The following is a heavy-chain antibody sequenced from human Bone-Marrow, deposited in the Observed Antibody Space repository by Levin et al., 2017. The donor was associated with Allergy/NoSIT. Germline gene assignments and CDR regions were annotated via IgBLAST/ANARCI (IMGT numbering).Heavy chain of an antibody. D-gene: IGHD1-26*01. J-gene: IGHJ3*01. V-gene: IGHV3-33*01. Sequence: GESLKISCAASGFSISPYAMHWVRQAPGKALEWVAVIWADSTNKYYGDSVKGRFTISRDNSNNDLYLQMNSLRAGDTAFYYCARDPLGSGFACELWGQGTMVTVSS. CDR3: ARDPLGSGFACEL. CDR1: GFSISPYA. CDR2: IWADSTNK.